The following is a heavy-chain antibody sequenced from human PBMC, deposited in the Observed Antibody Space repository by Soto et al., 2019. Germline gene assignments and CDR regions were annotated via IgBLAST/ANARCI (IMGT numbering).Heavy chain of an antibody. CDR1: GYTFTSYD. CDR3: ATRPKNKSYSSGWYGDLSGYYYYMDV. J-gene: IGHJ6*03. CDR2: MNPNSGNT. D-gene: IGHD6-19*01. V-gene: IGHV1-8*01. Sequence: ASVKVSCKASGYTFTSYDINWVRQATGQGLEWMGWMNPNSGNTGYAQKFQGRVTMTRNTSISTAYMELSSLRSEDTAVYYCATRPKNKSYSSGWYGDLSGYYYYMDVWGKGTTVTVSS.